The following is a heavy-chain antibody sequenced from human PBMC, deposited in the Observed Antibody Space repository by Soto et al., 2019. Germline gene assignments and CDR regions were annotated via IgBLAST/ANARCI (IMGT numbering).Heavy chain of an antibody. CDR3: ATGHYAIDFDY. CDR1: GYTLAELS. Sequence: GASVKVSCKVSGYTLAELSMHWVRQAPGKGLEWMGGFHPEEGERIFAQKFQGRVTMTEDTSTDTAYMELSSLRSEDTAVYYCATGHYAIDFDYWGQGTLVTAPQ. D-gene: IGHD3-3*01. CDR2: FHPEEGER. V-gene: IGHV1-24*01. J-gene: IGHJ4*02.